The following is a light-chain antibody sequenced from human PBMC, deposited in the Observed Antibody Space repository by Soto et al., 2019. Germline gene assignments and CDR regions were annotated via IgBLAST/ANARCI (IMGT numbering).Light chain of an antibody. CDR3: QQSYSTPRT. J-gene: IGKJ1*01. CDR1: QSISSY. V-gene: IGKV1-39*01. CDR2: AAS. Sequence: DLQMTQSPSSLSASVGVRVTITCRASQSISSYLNWSQQKPGKAPKLLIYAASSLQSGVPSMFSGSGSGTDFTLTISSLQPEDCATYYGQQSYSTPRTFGQGTKVEIK.